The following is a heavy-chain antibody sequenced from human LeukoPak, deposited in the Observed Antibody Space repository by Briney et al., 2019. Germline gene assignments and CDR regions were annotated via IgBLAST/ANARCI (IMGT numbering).Heavy chain of an antibody. J-gene: IGHJ4*02. D-gene: IGHD1-14*01. Sequence: PGGSLRLSCAASGFTFSSYAMHWVRQAPGKGLEWVAVISYDGSNKYYADSVKGRFTISRDNSKNTLYLQMNSLRAEDTAVYYCARDPEEELYHQIDYWGQGTLVTVSS. V-gene: IGHV3-30-3*01. CDR2: ISYDGSNK. CDR1: GFTFSSYA. CDR3: ARDPEEELYHQIDY.